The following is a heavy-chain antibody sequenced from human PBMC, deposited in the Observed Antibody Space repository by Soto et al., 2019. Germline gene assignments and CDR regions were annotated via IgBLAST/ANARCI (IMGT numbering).Heavy chain of an antibody. CDR1: GGSIRSGGYY. CDR2: IYYSGST. D-gene: IGHD1-20*01. J-gene: IGHJ5*02. V-gene: IGHV4-31*03. CDR3: AREKVNWNDGNWFDP. Sequence: SETLSLTCTVSGGSIRSGGYYWSWIRQHPGKGLEWIGYIYYSGSTYYNPSLKSRVTISVDTSKNQFSLKLSSVTAADTAVYYCAREKVNWNDGNWFDPWGQGTRVTVS.